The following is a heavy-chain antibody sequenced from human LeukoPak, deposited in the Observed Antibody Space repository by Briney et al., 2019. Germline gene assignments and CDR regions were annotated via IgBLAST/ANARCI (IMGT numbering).Heavy chain of an antibody. Sequence: SETLSLTCAVYGGSFSGYYWSWIRQPPGKGLEWIGEINHSGSTNYNPSLKSRVTISVDTSKNQFSLKLSSVTAADTAVYYCARGYGSGSYRYYYGVDVWGQGTTVTVSS. D-gene: IGHD3-10*01. J-gene: IGHJ6*02. CDR3: ARGYGSGSYRYYYGVDV. V-gene: IGHV4-34*01. CDR1: GGSFSGYY. CDR2: INHSGST.